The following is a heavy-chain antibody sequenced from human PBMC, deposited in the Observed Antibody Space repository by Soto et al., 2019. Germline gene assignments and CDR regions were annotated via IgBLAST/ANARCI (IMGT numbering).Heavy chain of an antibody. D-gene: IGHD6-13*01. CDR1: GGSFSGYY. Sequence: SETLSLTCAVYGGSFSGYYWSWIRQPPGKGLEWIGEINHSGSTNYNPSLKSRVTISVDTSKNQFSLKLSSVTAADTAVYYCARGAAAAGTAYFDYWGQGTLVTVSS. J-gene: IGHJ4*02. V-gene: IGHV4-34*01. CDR3: ARGAAAAGTAYFDY. CDR2: INHSGST.